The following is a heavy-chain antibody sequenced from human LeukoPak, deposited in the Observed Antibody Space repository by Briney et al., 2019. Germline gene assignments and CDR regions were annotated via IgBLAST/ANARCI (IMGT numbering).Heavy chain of an antibody. CDR1: GGSISSGGYS. CDR2: IYHSGST. Sequence: SETLSLTCAVSGGSISSGGYSWSWIRQPPGKGLEWIGYIYHSGSTYYNPSLKSRVTMSVDTSKNQFSLKLSSVTAADTAVYYCARYTTSYSFDHWGQGTLVTVSS. J-gene: IGHJ4*02. V-gene: IGHV4-30-2*01. D-gene: IGHD6-13*01. CDR3: ARYTTSYSFDH.